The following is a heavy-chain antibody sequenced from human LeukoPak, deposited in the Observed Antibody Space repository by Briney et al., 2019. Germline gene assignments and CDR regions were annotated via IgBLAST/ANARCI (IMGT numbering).Heavy chain of an antibody. Sequence: GGSLRLSCAASGFTFSSYAMHWVRQAPGKGLEWVAVISYDGSNKKYADSVKGRFTISRDNAKNSLYLQMHSLRAEDTAVYYCARRGYYDSSGYDYWGQGTLVTVSS. CDR1: GFTFSSYA. CDR3: ARRGYYDSSGYDY. V-gene: IGHV3-30*04. CDR2: ISYDGSNK. D-gene: IGHD3-22*01. J-gene: IGHJ4*02.